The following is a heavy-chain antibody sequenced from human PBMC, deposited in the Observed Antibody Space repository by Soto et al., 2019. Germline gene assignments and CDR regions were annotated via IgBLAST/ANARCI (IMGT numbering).Heavy chain of an antibody. V-gene: IGHV4-39*01. CDR3: ATRGYRSGSPYVDY. CDR2: IYYSGHT. CDR1: GGAISSGGYY. D-gene: IGHD5-18*01. Sequence: PATLSLSCTVSGGAISSGGYYWGWIRQPPGKGLEWIGSIYYSGHTYYNPSLNSRVTISVDTSKNQFSLKLSSVTASDKAVYYWATRGYRSGSPYVDYCGQGTL. J-gene: IGHJ4*02.